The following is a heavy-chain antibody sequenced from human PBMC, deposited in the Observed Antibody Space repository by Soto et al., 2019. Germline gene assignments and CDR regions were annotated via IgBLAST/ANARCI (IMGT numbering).Heavy chain of an antibody. D-gene: IGHD6-19*01. CDR2: IYDNGTT. CDR1: GLTVSNAY. J-gene: IGHJ4*02. CDR3: AKADGQQWLIPHLDN. V-gene: IGHV3-53*01. Sequence: EVQLVESGGGLIQPGGSLRLSCAASGLTVSNAYMAWVRQAPGMGLEWVSVIYDNGTTYYADSVKGRFSIARDDSKNTVSLQLNSLRVEDTAQYYCAKADGQQWLIPHLDNWGQGTLVTVS.